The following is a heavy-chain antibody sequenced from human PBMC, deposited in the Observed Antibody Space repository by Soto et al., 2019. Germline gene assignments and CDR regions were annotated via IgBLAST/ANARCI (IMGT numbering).Heavy chain of an antibody. V-gene: IGHV1-2*04. J-gene: IGHJ6*02. Sequence: ASVKVSCKASGYTFTSYAMHWVRQAPGQRLEWMGWINPNSGGTNYAQKFQGWVTMTRDTSISTAYMELSRLRSDDTAVYYCARDQSEYSSSAYYYGMDVWGQGTTVTVS. CDR3: ARDQSEYSSSAYYYGMDV. CDR1: GYTFTSYA. CDR2: INPNSGGT. D-gene: IGHD6-6*01.